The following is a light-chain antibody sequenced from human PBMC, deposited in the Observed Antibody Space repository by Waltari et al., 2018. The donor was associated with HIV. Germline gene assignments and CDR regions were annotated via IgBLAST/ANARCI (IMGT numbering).Light chain of an antibody. V-gene: IGKV3-20*01. CDR2: CAS. CDR1: QTVGDNY. Sequence: EIVLTQSPGTLSLSPGDRATVCCRAIQTVGDNYVAWYQRKLGQPPRLIIYCASNRAAGVPDRFSGRGSGTDFTLTMSRLETEDFALCYCQQYSGSPTFGQGTKVDI. J-gene: IGKJ1*01. CDR3: QQYSGSPT.